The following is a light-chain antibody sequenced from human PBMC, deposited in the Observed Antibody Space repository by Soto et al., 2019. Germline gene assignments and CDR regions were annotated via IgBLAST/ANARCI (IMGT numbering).Light chain of an antibody. CDR3: QQRTDRPPWT. Sequence: EILMTQSPAALSVSPGERATLSCRASQSVSSNLAWYQHKPGQAPRLLIFDASQRATGIPARFRGSGSGTDFTLSISSLEPEDFAVYYCQQRTDRPPWTFGQGTKVDIK. J-gene: IGKJ1*01. CDR2: DAS. CDR1: QSVSSN. V-gene: IGKV3-11*01.